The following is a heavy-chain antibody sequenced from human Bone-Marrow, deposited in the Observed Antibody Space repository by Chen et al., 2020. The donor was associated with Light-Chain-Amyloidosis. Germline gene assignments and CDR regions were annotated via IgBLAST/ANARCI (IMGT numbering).Heavy chain of an antibody. CDR1: GYIFTVYY. CDR2: INLTSGAK. V-gene: IGHV1-2*02. CDR3: ARDKVSTSGNFDY. D-gene: IGHD1-26*01. J-gene: IGHJ4*02. Sequence: QVQLVQSGAEVKRTGASVKVSCKASGYIFTVYYIHWVRQARGQGLEWMGWINLTSGAKIDSQKIHGRVTMTSDTSISTACMELSRLRSDDTAVYYCARDKVSTSGNFDYWGQGTLVTVSS.